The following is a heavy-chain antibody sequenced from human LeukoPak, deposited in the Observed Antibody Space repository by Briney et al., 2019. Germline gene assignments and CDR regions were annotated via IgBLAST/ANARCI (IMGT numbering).Heavy chain of an antibody. CDR1: GFTFSSYW. Sequence: GGSLRLSWEASGFTFSSYWMSWVRQAPGKGLEWVANIKQDGIEKYYVDAVRGRFIISRDNAKNSLYLQMNSLRAEDTAVYYCAREHDLPGVPASREDYWGQGTLVTVSS. J-gene: IGHJ4*02. CDR3: AREHDLPGVPASREDY. CDR2: IKQDGIEK. D-gene: IGHD2-2*01. V-gene: IGHV3-7*01.